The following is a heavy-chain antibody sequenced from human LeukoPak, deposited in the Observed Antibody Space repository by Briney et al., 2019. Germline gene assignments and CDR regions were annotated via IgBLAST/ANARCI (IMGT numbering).Heavy chain of an antibody. CDR1: GFTFSNAW. J-gene: IGHJ4*02. Sequence: MSGGSLRLSCAASGFTFSNAWMSWVRQAPGKGLEWVGRIKSKTDGGTTDYAAPVKGRFTISRDDSKNTLYLQMNSLKTEDTAVYYCTTGGIIHDSSGYSHYWGQGTLVTVSS. V-gene: IGHV3-15*01. CDR3: TTGGIIHDSSGYSHY. D-gene: IGHD3-22*01. CDR2: IKSKTDGGTT.